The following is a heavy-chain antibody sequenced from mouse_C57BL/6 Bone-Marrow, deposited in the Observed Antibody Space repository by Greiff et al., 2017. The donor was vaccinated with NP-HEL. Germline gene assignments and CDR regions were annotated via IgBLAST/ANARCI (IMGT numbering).Heavy chain of an antibody. D-gene: IGHD3-2*02. V-gene: IGHV3-6*01. CDR3: ASQLRLRGFAY. CDR2: ISYDGSN. J-gene: IGHJ3*01. Sequence: EVQLQQSGPGLVKPSQSLSLTCSVTGYSITSGYYWNWIRQFPGNKLEWMGYISYDGSNNYNPSLKNRISITRDTSKNQFFLKLNSVTTEDTATYYCASQLRLRGFAYWGQGTLVTVSA. CDR1: GYSITSGYY.